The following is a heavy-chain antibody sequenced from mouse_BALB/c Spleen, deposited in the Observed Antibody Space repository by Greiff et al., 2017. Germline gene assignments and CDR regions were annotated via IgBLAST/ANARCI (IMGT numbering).Heavy chain of an antibody. J-gene: IGHJ2*01. V-gene: IGHV6-6*02. CDR1: GFTFSNYW. Sequence: EVKLVESGGGLVQPGGSMKLSCVASGFTFSNYWMNWVRQSPEKGLEWVAEIRLKSNNYATHYAESVKGRFTISRDDSKSSVYLQMNNLRAEDTGIYYCTRDGNYPHYFDYWGQGTTLTVSS. CDR3: TRDGNYPHYFDY. CDR2: IRLKSNNYAT. D-gene: IGHD2-1*01.